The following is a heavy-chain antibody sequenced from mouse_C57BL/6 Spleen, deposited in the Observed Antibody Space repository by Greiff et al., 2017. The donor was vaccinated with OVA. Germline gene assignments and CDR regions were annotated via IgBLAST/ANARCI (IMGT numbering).Heavy chain of an antibody. Sequence: VQLQESGAELVRPGASVTLSCKASGYTFTDYEMHWVKQTPVHGLEWIGAIDPETGGTAYNQKFKGKAILTADKSSSTAYMELRSLTSEDSAVYYCTGGDSSGYNYFDYGGQGTTLTVSS. CDR1: GYTFTDYE. V-gene: IGHV1-15*01. D-gene: IGHD3-2*02. CDR3: TGGDSSGYNYFDY. CDR2: IDPETGGT. J-gene: IGHJ2*01.